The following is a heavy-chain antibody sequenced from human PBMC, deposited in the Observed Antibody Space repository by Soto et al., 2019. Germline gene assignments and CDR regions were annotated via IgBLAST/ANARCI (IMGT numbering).Heavy chain of an antibody. J-gene: IGHJ6*02. D-gene: IGHD5-18*01. Sequence: ASVKVSCKASGYTFTSYGISWVRQAPGQGLEWMGWISAYNGNTNYAQKLQGRVTMTTDTSTSTAYMELRSLRSDDTAVYYCARGRSIQSYYSGMDVWGQGTTVTVYS. CDR3: ARGRSIQSYYSGMDV. CDR2: ISAYNGNT. CDR1: GYTFTSYG. V-gene: IGHV1-18*01.